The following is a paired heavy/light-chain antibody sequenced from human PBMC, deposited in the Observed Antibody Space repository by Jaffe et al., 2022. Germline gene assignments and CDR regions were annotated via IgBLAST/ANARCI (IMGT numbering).Heavy chain of an antibody. J-gene: IGHJ4*02. Sequence: EVQMVESGGGLVQPGGSLRLSCVVSGFTFSSHEMNWVRQAPGKGLEWVSYIGSSGSSRYYADSVKGRFTISRDNAKNSLYLQMNSLRAEDTAVYYCASTSGWPFDYWGQGTLVTVSS. CDR2: IGSSGSSR. D-gene: IGHD6-19*01. CDR1: GFTFSSHE. V-gene: IGHV3-48*03. CDR3: ASTSGWPFDY.
Light chain of an antibody. J-gene: IGKJ5*01. CDR2: DAS. CDR1: QSVSSY. Sequence: EIVLTQSPATLSLSPGERATLSCRASQSVSSYLAWYQQKPGQAPRLLIYDASNRATGIPARFSGSGSGTDFTLTISSLEPEDFAVYYCQQRSNWPITFGQGTRLEIK. V-gene: IGKV3-11*01. CDR3: QQRSNWPIT.